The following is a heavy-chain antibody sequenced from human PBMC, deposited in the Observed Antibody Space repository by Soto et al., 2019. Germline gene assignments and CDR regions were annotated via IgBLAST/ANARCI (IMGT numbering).Heavy chain of an antibody. D-gene: IGHD2-2*01. CDR3: AREGGYCSSTSCSWYYYYMDV. J-gene: IGHJ6*03. Sequence: EVQLVESGGGLVQPGGSLRLSCAASGFTFSSYSMNWVRQAPGKGLEWVSYISSSSSTIYYADSVKGRFTISRDNAKNSLYPQMNSLRAEDTAVYYCAREGGYCSSTSCSWYYYYMDVWGKGTTVTVSS. V-gene: IGHV3-48*01. CDR1: GFTFSSYS. CDR2: ISSSSSTI.